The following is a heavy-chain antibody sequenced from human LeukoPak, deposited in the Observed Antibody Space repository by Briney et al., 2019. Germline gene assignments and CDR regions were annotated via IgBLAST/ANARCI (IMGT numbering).Heavy chain of an antibody. CDR3: AKDKGGYSSSWYRGYYFDY. Sequence: PGGSLRLSCAASGFTFDDHGMSWVRQAPGKGLEWVSAISGSGGSTYYADSVKGRFTIPRDNSKNTLYLQMNSLRAEDTAVYYCAKDKGGYSSSWYRGYYFDYWGQGTLVTVSS. J-gene: IGHJ4*02. D-gene: IGHD6-13*01. V-gene: IGHV3-23*01. CDR1: GFTFDDHG. CDR2: ISGSGGST.